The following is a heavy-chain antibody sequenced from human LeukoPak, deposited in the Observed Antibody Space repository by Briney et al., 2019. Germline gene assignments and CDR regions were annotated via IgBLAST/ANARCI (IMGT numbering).Heavy chain of an antibody. CDR2: MHDSGIT. V-gene: IGHV4-59*01. D-gene: IGHD5-24*01. CDR1: GGSISSYH. CDR3: ATGSDSYKTGY. Sequence: PSETLSLTCTVSGGSISSYHCSWIRQPPGKGLEWIGYMHDSGITNYNPSLESRVTISVDTSKNQFSLKLNSVTAADTAVYYCATGSDSYKTGYWGQGTLVTVSS. J-gene: IGHJ4*02.